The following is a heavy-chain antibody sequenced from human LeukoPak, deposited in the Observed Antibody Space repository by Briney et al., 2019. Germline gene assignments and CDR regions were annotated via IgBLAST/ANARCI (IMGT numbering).Heavy chain of an antibody. CDR2: FDPEDGET. CDR3: ATDSTFTIFGVVAYYFDY. Sequence: ASVNVSCKASGGTFSSYAISWVRQAPGKGLEWMGGFDPEDGETIYAQKFQGRVTMTEDTSTDTAYMELSSLRSEDTAVYYCATDSTFTIFGVVAYYFDYWGQGTLVTVSS. CDR1: GGTFSSYA. V-gene: IGHV1-24*01. J-gene: IGHJ4*02. D-gene: IGHD3-3*01.